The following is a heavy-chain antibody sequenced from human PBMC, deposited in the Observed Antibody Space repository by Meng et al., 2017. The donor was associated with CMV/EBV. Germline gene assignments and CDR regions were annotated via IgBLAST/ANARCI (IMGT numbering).Heavy chain of an antibody. Sequence: GESLKISCTASGFSFGDYAMSWVRQAPGKGLEWVGFIRSKAFGGTTEYATSVKGRFTISRDGSKTIAYLQMNSLKIEDTAVYYCTRAIIAPHHYGSGNYFRWFDPWGQGTLVTVSS. J-gene: IGHJ5*02. D-gene: IGHD3-10*01. CDR3: TRAIIAPHHYGSGNYFRWFDP. V-gene: IGHV3-49*04. CDR2: IRSKAFGGTT. CDR1: GFSFGDYA.